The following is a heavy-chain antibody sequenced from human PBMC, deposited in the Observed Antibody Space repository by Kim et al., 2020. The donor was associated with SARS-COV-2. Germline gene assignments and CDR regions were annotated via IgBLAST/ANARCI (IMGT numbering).Heavy chain of an antibody. V-gene: IGHV4-30-2*03. CDR3: ARLVELDDSSGYYLN. J-gene: IGHJ4*02. Sequence: PSLKCRVTISVDTSKTQFSLKLSSVTAADTAVYYCARLVELDDSSGYYLNWGQGTLVTVSS. D-gene: IGHD3-22*01.